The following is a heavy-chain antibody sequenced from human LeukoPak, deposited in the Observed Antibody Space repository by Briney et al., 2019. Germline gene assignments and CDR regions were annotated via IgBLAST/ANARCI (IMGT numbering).Heavy chain of an antibody. D-gene: IGHD1-7*01. Sequence: ASVKVSCKASGGTFSSYAISWARQAPGQGLEWMGRIIPILGIANYAQKFQGRVTMTEDTSTDTAYMELSSLRSEDTAVYYCATNKLGTDFDYWGQGTLVTVSS. V-gene: IGHV1-69*04. CDR3: ATNKLGTDFDY. CDR2: IIPILGIA. J-gene: IGHJ4*02. CDR1: GGTFSSYA.